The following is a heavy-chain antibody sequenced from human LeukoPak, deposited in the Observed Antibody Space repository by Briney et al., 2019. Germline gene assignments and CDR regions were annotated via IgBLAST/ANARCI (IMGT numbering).Heavy chain of an antibody. CDR3: VKLYCSSTTCYRKFSDY. CDR1: GFTFTNYA. D-gene: IGHD2-2*01. J-gene: IGHJ4*02. V-gene: IGHV3-23*01. Sequence: PGGSLRLSCTASGFTFTNYAMSWVRQAPGKGLEWLSSISGSGDSTSYADSVEGRFTISRDNSKNTVYLQMNNLRAEDTAVYFCVKLYCSSTTCYRKFSDYWGQGILVTVSS. CDR2: ISGSGDST.